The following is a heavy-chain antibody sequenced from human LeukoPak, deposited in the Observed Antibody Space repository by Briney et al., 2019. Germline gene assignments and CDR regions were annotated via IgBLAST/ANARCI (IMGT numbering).Heavy chain of an antibody. CDR1: GFTFSSYG. V-gene: IGHV3-30*03. CDR3: ARAYYYDSGSYYGHFDY. Sequence: PGGSLRLSCAASGFTFSSYGMHWVRQAPGKGLEWVAVISYDGSNKYYADSVKGRFTISRDNSKSTLYLQMNSLRAEDTALYYCARAYYYDSGSYYGHFDYWGRGTLVTVSS. CDR2: ISYDGSNK. D-gene: IGHD3-10*01. J-gene: IGHJ4*02.